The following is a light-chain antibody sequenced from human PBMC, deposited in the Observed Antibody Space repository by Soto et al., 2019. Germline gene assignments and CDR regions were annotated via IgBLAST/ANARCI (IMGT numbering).Light chain of an antibody. CDR2: GAR. CDR3: QQYGTSPWT. Sequence: ETVLTQSPGTLSLSPGEKATLSCRVNQSLRRSHLAWYRQKPGQAPRLLIYGARSRATGVPDRFSASGSGTDFSLTISRLEPEDFAVYYCQQYGTSPWTFGQGTKVDIK. J-gene: IGKJ1*01. V-gene: IGKV3-20*01. CDR1: QSLRRSH.